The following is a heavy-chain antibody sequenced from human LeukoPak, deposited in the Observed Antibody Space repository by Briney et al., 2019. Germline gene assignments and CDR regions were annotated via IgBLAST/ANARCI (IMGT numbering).Heavy chain of an antibody. CDR3: AKDRYSSGWGPAFDI. CDR2: INWNGGST. V-gene: IGHV3-20*04. CDR1: GFTFDDYG. J-gene: IGHJ3*02. D-gene: IGHD6-19*01. Sequence: GGSLRLSCAAPGFTFDDYGMSWVRQAPGKGLEWVSGINWNGGSTGYADSVKGRFTISRDNAKNSLYLQMNSLRAEDTALYYCAKDRYSSGWGPAFDIWGQGTMVTVSS.